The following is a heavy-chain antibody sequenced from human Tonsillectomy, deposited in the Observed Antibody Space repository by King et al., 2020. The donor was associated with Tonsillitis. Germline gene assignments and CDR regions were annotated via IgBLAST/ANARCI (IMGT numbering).Heavy chain of an antibody. J-gene: IGHJ6*02. D-gene: IGHD1-7*01. CDR2: IYTSGST. V-gene: IGHV4-4*07. Sequence: LQLQESGPGLVKPSETLSLTCTVSGGSISSYYWSWIRQPAGKGLEWIGRIYTSGSTNYNPSLKSRVTMSVDTSKNQFSLKLSSVTAADTAVDYCARIGRITGTTLTYYYYGMDVWGQGTTVTVSS. CDR1: GGSISSYY. CDR3: ARIGRITGTTLTYYYYGMDV.